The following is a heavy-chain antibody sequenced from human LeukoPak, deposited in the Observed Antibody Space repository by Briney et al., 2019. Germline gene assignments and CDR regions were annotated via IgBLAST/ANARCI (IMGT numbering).Heavy chain of an antibody. CDR3: ARDRSGYYTGWFDP. Sequence: GRSLRLSCAASGFTFSSYGMHWVRQAPGRGLEWVAVIWYDGSNKYYADSVKGRFTISRDNSKNTLYLQMNSLRAEDTAVYYCARDRSGYYTGWFDPWGQGTLVTVSS. CDR2: IWYDGSNK. D-gene: IGHD3-3*01. J-gene: IGHJ5*02. V-gene: IGHV3-33*01. CDR1: GFTFSSYG.